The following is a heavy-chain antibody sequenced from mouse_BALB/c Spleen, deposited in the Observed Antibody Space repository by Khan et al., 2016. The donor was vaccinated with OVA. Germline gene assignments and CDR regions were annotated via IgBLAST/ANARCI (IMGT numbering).Heavy chain of an antibody. Sequence: EVKLLESGPGLVKPSQSLSLTCTVTGYSITSDYAWDWIRQSPGNKLEWMGYISYGGSTSYNPSLKSRISITRDTSKNQFFLQLNSVTTEDTATYYCARKNYYGYAMDYWGQGTSVTVSS. D-gene: IGHD1-1*01. V-gene: IGHV3-2*02. CDR1: GYSITSDYA. CDR2: ISYGGST. CDR3: ARKNYYGYAMDY. J-gene: IGHJ4*01.